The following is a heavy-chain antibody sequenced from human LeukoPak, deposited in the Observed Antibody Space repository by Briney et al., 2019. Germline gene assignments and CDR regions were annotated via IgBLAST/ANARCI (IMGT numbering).Heavy chain of an antibody. J-gene: IGHJ5*02. CDR3: ARDRYCSGGSCYRYNWFDP. V-gene: IGHV3-30-3*01. D-gene: IGHD2-15*01. Sequence: GGSLRLSRAASGFTFSSYAMHWVRQAPGKGLEWVAVISYDGSNKYYADSVKGRFTISRDNSKNTLYLQMNSLRAEDTAVYYCARDRYCSGGSCYRYNWFDPWGQGTLVTVSS. CDR1: GFTFSSYA. CDR2: ISYDGSNK.